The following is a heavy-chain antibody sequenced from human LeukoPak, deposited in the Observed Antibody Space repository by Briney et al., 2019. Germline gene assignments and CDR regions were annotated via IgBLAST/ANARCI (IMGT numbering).Heavy chain of an antibody. D-gene: IGHD4-17*01. J-gene: IGHJ4*02. Sequence: GESLRLSCAGSGLTFSSYWMSWVRQAPGKGLEWVANIKQDGSEKYYVDSVKGRFTISRDNAKNSLYLQMNSLRAEDTAVYYCARDEHDYGDYVGYWGQGTLVTVSS. CDR1: GLTFSSYW. CDR2: IKQDGSEK. V-gene: IGHV3-7*01. CDR3: ARDEHDYGDYVGY.